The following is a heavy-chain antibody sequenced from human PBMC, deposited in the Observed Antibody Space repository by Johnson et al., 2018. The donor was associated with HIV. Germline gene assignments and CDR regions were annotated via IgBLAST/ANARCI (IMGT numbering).Heavy chain of an antibody. J-gene: IGHJ3*02. V-gene: IGHV3-72*01. CDR3: ARDSKWEKAFDI. CDR1: GFTLSDNY. CDR2: ITSKADGETR. D-gene: IGHD1-26*01. Sequence: VQLVESGGGLVQPGGSLRVSCAASGFTLSDNYIDWVRQAPGKGLEWVGRITSKADGETRDYAALVNGRFTISRDDPKSTLHRQMNSLRAEDTAVYYCARDSKWEKAFDIWGQGTMVTVSS.